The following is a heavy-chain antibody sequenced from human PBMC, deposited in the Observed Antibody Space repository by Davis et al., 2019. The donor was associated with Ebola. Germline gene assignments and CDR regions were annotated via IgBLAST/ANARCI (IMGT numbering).Heavy chain of an antibody. J-gene: IGHJ3*02. CDR2: IYHSGST. Sequence: MPSETLSLTCAVSGGSISSSNWWSWVRQPPGKGLEWIGEIYHSGSTNYNPSLKSRVTISVDTSKNQFSLRLSSVTAADTAMYYCGRHFDYDYGADAFNIWGQGTMVSVSS. CDR3: GRHFDYDYGADAFNI. CDR1: GGSISSSNW. D-gene: IGHD4/OR15-4a*01. V-gene: IGHV4-4*02.